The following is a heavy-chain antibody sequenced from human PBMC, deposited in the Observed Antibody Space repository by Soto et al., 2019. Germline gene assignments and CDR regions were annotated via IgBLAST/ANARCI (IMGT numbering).Heavy chain of an antibody. V-gene: IGHV3-15*07. CDR3: TTVGGSYQDFAY. D-gene: IGHD1-26*01. CDR2: IKSKTDGGTT. CDR1: GFTFSNAW. J-gene: IGHJ4*02. Sequence: EVQLVESGGGLVKPGGSLRLSCAASGFTFSNAWMNWVRQAPGKGLEWVGRIKSKTDGGTTDYAAPVKGRFTISRDDSKNTLSLQMNGLQTEDTAVYYCTTVGGSYQDFAYWGQGTLVTVSS.